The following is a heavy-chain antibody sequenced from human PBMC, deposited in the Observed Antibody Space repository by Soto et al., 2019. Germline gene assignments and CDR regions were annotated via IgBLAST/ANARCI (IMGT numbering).Heavy chain of an antibody. V-gene: IGHV2-70*01. J-gene: IGHJ4*02. CDR3: ARVTGYSRSWYRYFDY. CDR1: GFSLSTSGMC. CDR2: IDWDDDK. D-gene: IGHD6-13*01. Sequence: SGPTLVNPTQTLTLTCTFSGFSLSTSGMCVSWIRQPPGKALEWLALIDWDDDKYYSTSLKTRLTISKDTSKNQVVLTMTNMDPVDTATYYCARVTGYSRSWYRYFDYWGQGTLVTVSS.